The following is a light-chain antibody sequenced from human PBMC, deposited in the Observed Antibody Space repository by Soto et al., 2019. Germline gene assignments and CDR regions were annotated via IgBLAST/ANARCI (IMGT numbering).Light chain of an antibody. V-gene: IGLV2-8*01. CDR2: DVT. CDR1: SSDIGGYNS. Sequence: QSVLTESLAASGSTAQSVTISCTGTSSDIGGYNSVSWYQQHPGKAPKVMIYDVTKRPSGVPDRFSGSKSGNTASLTVSALQAEDEADYYCSSHTYRKNLVFGTGTKVTVL. J-gene: IGLJ1*01. CDR3: SSHTYRKNLV.